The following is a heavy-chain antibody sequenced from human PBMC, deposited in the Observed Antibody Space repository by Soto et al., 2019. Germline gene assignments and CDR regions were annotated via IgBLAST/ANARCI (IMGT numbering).Heavy chain of an antibody. CDR2: IIPIFGTA. J-gene: IGHJ6*02. Sequence: QVQLVQSGAEVKKPGSSVKVSCKASGGTFSSYAISWVRQAPGQGLEWMGGIIPIFGTANYAQKFQGRVTITADESTSTAYTEPSCLRSADTAMYYCALGDGTAYDSYYYGMDVWGQGTTVTVSS. V-gene: IGHV1-69*12. CDR1: GGTFSSYA. D-gene: IGHD5-12*01. CDR3: ALGDGTAYDSYYYGMDV.